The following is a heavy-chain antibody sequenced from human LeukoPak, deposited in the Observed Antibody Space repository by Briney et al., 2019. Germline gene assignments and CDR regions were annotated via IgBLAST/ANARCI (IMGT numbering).Heavy chain of an antibody. CDR2: IHYSGST. V-gene: IGHV4-39*07. J-gene: IGHJ6*03. Sequence: SETLSLTCSVPGGSTRTSTSYWGWVRQPPGKGLEWIGSIHYSGSTYKNPSLKSRVTISMDTSGSHFSLKVTSLTAADSAVYFCARESSSSRYFMDVWGRGTTVTVSS. CDR1: GGSTRTSTSY. D-gene: IGHD6-6*01. CDR3: ARESSSSRYFMDV.